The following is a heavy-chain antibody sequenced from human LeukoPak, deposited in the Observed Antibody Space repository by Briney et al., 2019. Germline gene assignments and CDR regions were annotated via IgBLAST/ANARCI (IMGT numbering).Heavy chain of an antibody. D-gene: IGHD2-2*01. Sequence: SGGSLRLSCAASGFTFSSYSMNWVRQAPGKGLEWVSYISSSSSTIYYADSVKGRFTISRDNAKNSLYLQMNSLRAEDTAVYYCAREGICSSTSCYRSHYYYYMDVWGKGTTVTVSS. J-gene: IGHJ6*03. V-gene: IGHV3-48*01. CDR2: ISSSSSTI. CDR1: GFTFSSYS. CDR3: AREGICSSTSCYRSHYYYYMDV.